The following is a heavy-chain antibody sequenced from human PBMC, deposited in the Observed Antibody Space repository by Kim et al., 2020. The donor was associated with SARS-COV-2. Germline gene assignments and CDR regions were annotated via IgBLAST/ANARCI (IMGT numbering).Heavy chain of an antibody. V-gene: IGHV3-23*01. J-gene: IGHJ4*02. CDR1: GFTFSSYA. CDR3: AKGAYWYSSGWGYYFDY. CDR2: ISGSGGST. D-gene: IGHD6-19*01. Sequence: GGSLRLSCAASGFTFSSYAMSWVRQAPGKGLEWVSAISGSGGSTYYADSVKGRFTISRDKSKNTLYLQMNSLRAEDTAVYYCAKGAYWYSSGWGYYFDYWGQGTLVTVSS.